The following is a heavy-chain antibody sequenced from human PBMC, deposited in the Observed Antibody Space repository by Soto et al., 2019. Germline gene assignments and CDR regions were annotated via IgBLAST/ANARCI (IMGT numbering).Heavy chain of an antibody. Sequence: QVQLVESGGGVVQPGTSLRLSCVGSGFTFRSFVIHWVRQAPGRGLEWVALTSYDGTNKYFGDSVKGRFTISRDNSRNTVDLQLDSLRLADTALYYCARWGTTGGLEVWGQGTLVSVSS. D-gene: IGHD3-16*01. J-gene: IGHJ4*02. CDR3: ARWGTTGGLEV. CDR1: GFTFRSFV. CDR2: TSYDGTNK. V-gene: IGHV3-30*19.